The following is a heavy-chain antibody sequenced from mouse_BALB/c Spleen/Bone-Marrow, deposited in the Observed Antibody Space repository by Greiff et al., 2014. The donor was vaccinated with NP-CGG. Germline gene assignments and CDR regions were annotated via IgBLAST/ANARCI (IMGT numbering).Heavy chain of an antibody. CDR3: ARGYDEGFAY. CDR2: IDPANGNT. CDR1: GFNIKDTY. J-gene: IGHJ3*01. Sequence: VQLKESGAELVKPGASVKLSCTASGFNIKDTYMHWVKQRPEQGLEWIGRIDPANGNTKYDPKFQGKATITADTSSNTAYLQLSSLTSKDTAVYYRARGYDEGFAYWGQGTLVTVSA. V-gene: IGHV14-3*02. D-gene: IGHD2-14*01.